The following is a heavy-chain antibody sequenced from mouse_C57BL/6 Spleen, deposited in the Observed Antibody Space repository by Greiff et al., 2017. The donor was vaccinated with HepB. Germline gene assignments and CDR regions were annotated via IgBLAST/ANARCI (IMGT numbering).Heavy chain of an antibody. CDR3: ARDDGGYDGFAY. CDR1: GFTFSDYY. CDR2: INYDGSST. D-gene: IGHD2-2*01. J-gene: IGHJ3*01. V-gene: IGHV5-16*01. Sequence: EVHLVESEGGLVQPGSSMKLSCTASGFTFSDYYMAWVRQVPEKGLEWVANINYDGSSTYYLDSLKSRFIISRDNAKNILYLQMSSLKSEDTATYYCARDDGGYDGFAYWGQGTLVTVSA.